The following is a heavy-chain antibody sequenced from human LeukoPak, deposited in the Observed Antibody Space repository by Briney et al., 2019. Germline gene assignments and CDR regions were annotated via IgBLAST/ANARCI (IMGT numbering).Heavy chain of an antibody. CDR3: VKDRPCETCMPMDA. V-gene: IGHV3-23*01. Sequence: GGSRRLSCAASGFTFTDYSMSWVRQAPGKGLEWVSGLGRSGENRYYATSVRGRFSISRDNSKDTGYLQMNSLRAEDTAIYYCVKDRPCETCMPMDAWGQGTTVTVSS. CDR1: GFTFTDYS. D-gene: IGHD2-2*01. CDR2: LGRSGENR. J-gene: IGHJ6*02.